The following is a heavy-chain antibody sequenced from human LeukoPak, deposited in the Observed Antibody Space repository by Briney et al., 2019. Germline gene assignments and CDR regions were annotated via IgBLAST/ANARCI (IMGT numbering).Heavy chain of an antibody. Sequence: GGSLRLSCAASGFTFSSYGMHWVRQAPGKGLEWVAVISYDGSNKHYADSVKGRFTISRDNSKNTLYLQMNSLRAEDTAVYYCAKKDDFWSGPDYWGQGTLVTVSS. CDR2: ISYDGSNK. D-gene: IGHD3-3*01. V-gene: IGHV3-30*18. CDR3: AKKDDFWSGPDY. CDR1: GFTFSSYG. J-gene: IGHJ4*02.